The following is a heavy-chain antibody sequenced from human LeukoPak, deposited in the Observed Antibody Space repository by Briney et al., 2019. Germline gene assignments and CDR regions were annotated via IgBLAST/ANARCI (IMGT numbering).Heavy chain of an antibody. CDR3: ARGREVLDY. D-gene: IGHD1-26*01. Sequence: KPGGSLRLSCAASGFTFSDYYMSWIRQAPGKGLEWVSYITTGSRSYTNHADSVKGRFTISRDNAKNSLYLQMNSLRAEDTGVYYCARGREVLDYWGQGTLVTVPS. CDR1: GFTFSDYY. J-gene: IGHJ4*02. V-gene: IGHV3-11*06. CDR2: ITTGSRSYT.